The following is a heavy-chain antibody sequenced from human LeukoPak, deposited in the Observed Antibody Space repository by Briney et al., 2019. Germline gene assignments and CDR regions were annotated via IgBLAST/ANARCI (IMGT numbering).Heavy chain of an antibody. V-gene: IGHV3-21*01. Sequence: GGSLRLSCAASGCTFSSYSMNWIRQAPGKGLEWVSSISSSSSSYIYYADSVKGRFTISRDNAKNSLYLQMNSLRAEDTAVYYCARGYSGYPTLFDYWGQGTLVTVSS. J-gene: IGHJ4*02. D-gene: IGHD5-12*01. CDR1: GCTFSSYS. CDR3: ARGYSGYPTLFDY. CDR2: ISSSSSSYI.